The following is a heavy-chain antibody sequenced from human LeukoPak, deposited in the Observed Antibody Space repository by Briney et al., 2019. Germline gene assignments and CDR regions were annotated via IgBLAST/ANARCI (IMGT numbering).Heavy chain of an antibody. J-gene: IGHJ4*02. CDR3: GLSMVRALSPDY. D-gene: IGHD3-10*01. CDR2: INSDGSST. V-gene: IGHV3-74*01. Sequence: GGSLRLSCAGSGFTFNNYWMHWVRQAPGKGLVWVSGINSDGSSTNYADSVKGRFTISRDNAKSTLFLQMDSLRDEDTAVYYCGLSMVRALSPDYWGQGTLVTVSS. CDR1: GFTFNNYW.